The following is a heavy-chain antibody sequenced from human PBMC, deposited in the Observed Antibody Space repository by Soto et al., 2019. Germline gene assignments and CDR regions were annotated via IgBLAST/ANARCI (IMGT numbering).Heavy chain of an antibody. D-gene: IGHD6-13*01. CDR2: IYPGDSDT. V-gene: IGHV5-51*01. CDR1: GYSFTSYW. J-gene: IGHJ6*02. Sequence: PGESLKISCKGSGYSFTSYWIGWVRQMPGKGLEWMGIIYPGDSDTRYSPPFQGQVTISADKSISTAYLQWSSLKASDTAMYYCARRSSIAAAGTLYYYGMDVWGQGTTVTVS. CDR3: ARRSSIAAAGTLYYYGMDV.